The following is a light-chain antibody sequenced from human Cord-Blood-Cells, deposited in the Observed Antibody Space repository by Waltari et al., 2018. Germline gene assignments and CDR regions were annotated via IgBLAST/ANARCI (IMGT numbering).Light chain of an antibody. CDR2: GAS. CDR1: QSVSSN. CDR3: QQYNNWPPWT. V-gene: IGKV3-15*01. J-gene: IGKJ1*01. Sequence: EIVMTQSPATLSVSQGERATLSCRASQSVSSNLAWYQQKPGQAPRLLIYGASTRATGIPARFSGSGCGTEFTLTISSLQSEDFAVYYCQQYNNWPPWTFGQGTKVEIK.